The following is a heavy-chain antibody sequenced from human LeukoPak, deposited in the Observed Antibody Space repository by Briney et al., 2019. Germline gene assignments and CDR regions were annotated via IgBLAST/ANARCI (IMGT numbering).Heavy chain of an antibody. D-gene: IGHD6-13*01. CDR2: ISSSSSYT. CDR3: ARDVIAAASYYYYGMDV. CDR1: GFTFSDYC. Sequence: GGSLRLSCAASGFTFSDYCMSWIRQAPGKGLEWVSYISSSSSYTSYADSVKGRFTISRDNAKNSLYLQMNSLRAEDTAVYYCARDVIAAASYYYYGMDVWGQGTTVTVSS. V-gene: IGHV3-11*05. J-gene: IGHJ6*02.